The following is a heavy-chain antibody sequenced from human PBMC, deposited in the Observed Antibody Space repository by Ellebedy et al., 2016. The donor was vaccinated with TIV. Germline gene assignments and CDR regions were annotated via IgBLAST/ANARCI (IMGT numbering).Heavy chain of an antibody. CDR3: ATWSVTSFNFDY. D-gene: IGHD2-8*01. CDR2: NYYTGST. J-gene: IGHJ4*02. Sequence: SETLSLTCTVSGGSISSSSYYWGWIRQPPGKGLEWIGYNYYTGSTDYNPSLESRISISVDTSKDQFSLKLSSVTAADTAIYYCATWSVTSFNFDYWGPGTLVTVSS. V-gene: IGHV4-61*05. CDR1: GGSISSSSYY.